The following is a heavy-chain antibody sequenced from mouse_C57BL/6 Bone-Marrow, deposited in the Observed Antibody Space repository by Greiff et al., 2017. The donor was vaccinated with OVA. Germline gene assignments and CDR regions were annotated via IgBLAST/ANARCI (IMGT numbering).Heavy chain of an antibody. V-gene: IGHV1-15*01. CDR3: TRSYSNYGDFDY. CDR1: GYTFTDYE. D-gene: IGHD2-5*01. Sequence: VQLQQSGAELVRPGASVTLSCKASGYTFTDYEMHWVKQTPVHGLEWIGAIDPETGGTAYNHKFKGKAILTADKSSSTAYMELRSLTSEDSAVYYCTRSYSNYGDFDYWGQGTTLTVSS. CDR2: IDPETGGT. J-gene: IGHJ2*01.